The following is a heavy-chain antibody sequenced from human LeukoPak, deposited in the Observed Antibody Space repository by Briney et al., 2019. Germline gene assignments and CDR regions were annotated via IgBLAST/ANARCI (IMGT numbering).Heavy chain of an antibody. CDR3: AKDQRPRGNYGYFDY. J-gene: IGHJ4*02. Sequence: GGSLRLSCAASGFTVSSNYMSWVRHAQGTGVEWVSSISDSGDYTYYADSVKGRFSISRDNSKNTLYLQMDRLRAEDTAVYYCAKDQRPRGNYGYFDYWGQGTLVTVSS. D-gene: IGHD1-26*01. V-gene: IGHV3-23*01. CDR1: GFTVSSNY. CDR2: ISDSGDYT.